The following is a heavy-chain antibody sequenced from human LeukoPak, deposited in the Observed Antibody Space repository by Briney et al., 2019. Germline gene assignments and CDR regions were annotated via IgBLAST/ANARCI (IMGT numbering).Heavy chain of an antibody. V-gene: IGHV3-33*01. Sequence: GGSLRLSCAASGFTFSSYGMHWVRQAPGKGLEWVAVIWYDGSNKYYADSVKGRFTISRDNSKNTLYLQMNSLRAEDTAVYYCARAEMTGSSWSPFDYWGQGTLVTVSS. CDR3: ARAEMTGSSWSPFDY. J-gene: IGHJ4*02. CDR2: IWYDGSNK. CDR1: GFTFSSYG. D-gene: IGHD6-13*01.